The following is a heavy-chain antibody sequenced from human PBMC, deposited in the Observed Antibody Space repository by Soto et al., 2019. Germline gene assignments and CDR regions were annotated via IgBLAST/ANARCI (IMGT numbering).Heavy chain of an antibody. Sequence: EVQLVESGGGLVQPGGSLRLSCAASGLTFSNFRMHWVRQAPGKGLVWVALISNDGRSTNHADSVKGRFTISRDNAKSTLYLQLNSLRAEDTAVYYCARDTAGLSYCGQGTLVTVSS. CDR2: ISNDGRST. CDR1: GLTFSNFR. V-gene: IGHV3-74*01. J-gene: IGHJ4*02. D-gene: IGHD2-21*02. CDR3: ARDTAGLSY.